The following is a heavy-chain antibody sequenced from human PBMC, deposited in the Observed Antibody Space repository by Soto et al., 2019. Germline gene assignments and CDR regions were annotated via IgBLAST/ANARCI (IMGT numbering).Heavy chain of an antibody. CDR1: GFIFSNYG. V-gene: IGHV3-30*03. CDR2: VSSAGSTK. D-gene: IGHD2-15*01. CDR3: ARAGVVAATIFGY. J-gene: IGHJ4*02. Sequence: QVQLVESGGGVVQPERSLRLSCAASGFIFSNYGMHWVRQAPGKGLEWVAAVSSAGSTKYYADSVKGRFTISRDNSKNTVFLQMNSLRAEDTAVYYCARAGVVAATIFGYWVQGTLVTVSS.